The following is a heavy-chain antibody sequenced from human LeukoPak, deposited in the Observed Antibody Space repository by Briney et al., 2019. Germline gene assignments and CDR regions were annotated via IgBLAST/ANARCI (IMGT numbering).Heavy chain of an antibody. V-gene: IGHV3-23*01. CDR3: AKEQSRWFGELIDY. J-gene: IGHJ4*02. CDR2: ISGSGGST. Sequence: PGRSLRLSCAASGFTFSSYAMSWVRQAPGKGLEWVSAISGSGGSTYYADSVKGRFTISRDNSKNTLYLQMNSLRAEDTAVYYCAKEQSRWFGELIDYWGQGTLVTVSS. D-gene: IGHD3-10*01. CDR1: GFTFSSYA.